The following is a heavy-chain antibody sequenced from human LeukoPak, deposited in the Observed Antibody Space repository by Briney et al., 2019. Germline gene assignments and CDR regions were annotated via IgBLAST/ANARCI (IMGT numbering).Heavy chain of an antibody. V-gene: IGHV3-30-3*01. Sequence: GRSLRLSCAASGFTFSSYAMHWVRQAPGKGLEWVAVISYDGSNKYYADSVKGRFTIARDNSKNTLYLQMNSLRAEDTAVYYCSSSGYSLRLRLDYWGQGTMVTVSS. D-gene: IGHD5-18*01. J-gene: IGHJ4*02. CDR1: GFTFSSYA. CDR3: SSSGYSLRLRLDY. CDR2: ISYDGSNK.